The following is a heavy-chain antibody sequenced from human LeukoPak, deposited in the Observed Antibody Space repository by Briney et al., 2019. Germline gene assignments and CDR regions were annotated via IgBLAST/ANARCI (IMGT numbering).Heavy chain of an antibody. CDR1: GFTFSSYG. CDR2: IRYDGSNK. D-gene: IGHD6-19*01. J-gene: IGHJ6*02. Sequence: GGSLRLSCAASGFTFSSYGMHWVRQAPGKGLEWVAFIRYDGSNKYYADSVKGRFTISRDNSKNTLYLQMNSLRAEDTAVYYCARFVAGQPTYYYYYGMDVWGQGTTVTVSS. V-gene: IGHV3-30*02. CDR3: ARFVAGQPTYYYYYGMDV.